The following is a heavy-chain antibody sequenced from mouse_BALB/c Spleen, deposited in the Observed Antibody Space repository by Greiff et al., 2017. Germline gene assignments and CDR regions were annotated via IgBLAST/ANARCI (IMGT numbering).Heavy chain of an antibody. CDR1: GYTFTDYN. J-gene: IGHJ3*01. Sequence: VQLKQSGPELVKPGASVKISCKASGYTFTDYNMHWVKQSHGKSLEWIGYIYPYNGGTGYNQKFKSKATLTVDNSSSTAYMELRSLTSEDSAVYYCARGGRITTATTWFAYWGQGTLVTVSA. CDR2: IYPYNGGT. V-gene: IGHV1S29*02. CDR3: ARGGRITTATTWFAY. D-gene: IGHD1-2*01.